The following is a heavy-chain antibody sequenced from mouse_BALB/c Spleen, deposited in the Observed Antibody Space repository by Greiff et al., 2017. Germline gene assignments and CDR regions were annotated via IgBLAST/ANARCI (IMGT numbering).Heavy chain of an antibody. V-gene: IGHV3-2*02. J-gene: IGHJ4*01. Sequence: EVQLVESGPGLVKPSQSLSLTCTVTGYSITSDYAWNWIRQFPGNKLEWMGYISYSGSTSYNPSLKSRISITRDTSKNQFFLQLNSVTTEDTATYYCAIIYDGYYNYAMDYWGQGTSVTVSS. CDR3: AIIYDGYYNYAMDY. D-gene: IGHD2-3*01. CDR1: GYSITSDYA. CDR2: ISYSGST.